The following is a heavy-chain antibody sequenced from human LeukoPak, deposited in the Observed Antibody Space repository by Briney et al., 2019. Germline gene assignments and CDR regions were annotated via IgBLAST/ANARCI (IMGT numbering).Heavy chain of an antibody. D-gene: IGHD6-13*01. V-gene: IGHV1-46*01. J-gene: IGHJ4*02. CDR1: GYTFASYY. Sequence: ASVKVSCKASGYTFASYYMHWVRQAPGQGLEWMGIINPSGGSTSYAQKFQGRVTMTRDTSTSTVYMELSSLRSEDTAVYYCARDIAAAYYFDYWGQGTLVTVSS. CDR2: INPSGGST. CDR3: ARDIAAAYYFDY.